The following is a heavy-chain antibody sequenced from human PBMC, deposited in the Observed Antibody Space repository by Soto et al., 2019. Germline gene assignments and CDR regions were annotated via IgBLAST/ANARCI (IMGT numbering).Heavy chain of an antibody. J-gene: IGHJ4*02. V-gene: IGHV3-23*01. CDR1: GFTFSSYA. CDR3: AKGRDYGGNYRDY. Sequence: EVQLLESGGGLVQPGGSLRLSCAASGFTFSSYAMSWVRQAPGKGLEWVSAISGSGGTTYTYYADSVKGRFTSSRDNSQNTLYLHMNSLRAEDTAVYYCAKGRDYGGNYRDYWGQGTLVTVSS. CDR2: ISGSGGTTYT. D-gene: IGHD4-17*01.